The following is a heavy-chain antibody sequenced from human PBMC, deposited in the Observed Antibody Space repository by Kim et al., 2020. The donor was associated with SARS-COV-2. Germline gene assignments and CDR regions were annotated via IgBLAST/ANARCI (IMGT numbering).Heavy chain of an antibody. D-gene: IGHD3-16*01. CDR1: GYTFISYD. CDR2: MKANSGDT. J-gene: IGHJ6*01. CDR3: ARGGGGLDV. Sequence: ASVKVSCKASGYTFISYDIIWVRQATGQGPEWMGWMKANSGDTVHAQKFQGRVIMTRDTSISTVYMELSSLRSEDTAVYYCARGGGGLDVWGQGTTVIV. V-gene: IGHV1-8*01.